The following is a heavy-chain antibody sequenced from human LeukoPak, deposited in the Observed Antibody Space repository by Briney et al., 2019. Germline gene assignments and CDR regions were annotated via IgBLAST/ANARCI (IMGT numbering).Heavy chain of an antibody. CDR2: VYSGGDT. CDR3: ARDSTGASV. D-gene: IGHD1-14*01. J-gene: IGHJ6*04. Sequence: QPGGSLRLSCAASGFSVSNNYVSWVRQAPGKGLEWISAVYSGGDTYYIESVKGRFTISRDNSKNTIHLQMNGLTPEDTAMYYCARDSTGASVWGKGTTVTVSS. CDR1: GFSVSNNY. V-gene: IGHV3-53*01.